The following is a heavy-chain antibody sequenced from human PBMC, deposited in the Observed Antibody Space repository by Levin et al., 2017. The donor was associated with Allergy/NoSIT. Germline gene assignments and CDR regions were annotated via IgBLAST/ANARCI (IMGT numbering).Heavy chain of an antibody. D-gene: IGHD3-22*01. J-gene: IGHJ4*02. Sequence: ASVKVSCKASGYTFTDYYLHWVRQAPGQGLEWMGWINPNSGGTNYAQKFQGRVTMTRETSSSTAYMELSSLRSDDTAMYYCARGFTYDDYWGQGTLVTVSS. CDR1: GYTFTDYY. CDR3: ARGFTYDDY. CDR2: INPNSGGT. V-gene: IGHV1-2*02.